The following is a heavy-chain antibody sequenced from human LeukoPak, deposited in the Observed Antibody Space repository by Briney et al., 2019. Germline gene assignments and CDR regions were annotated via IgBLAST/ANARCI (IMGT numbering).Heavy chain of an antibody. J-gene: IGHJ4*02. CDR1: GFTFSTYA. CDR3: ARDVAYSAFDY. V-gene: IGHV3-23*01. Sequence: GRSLRLSCAASGFTFSTYAMSWVSQAPGKGLEWVSAISDSGFGTYYADSVKGRFTISRDNSKNTLYLQMNSLRAEDTAVYYCARDVAYSAFDYWGQGTLVTVSS. CDR2: ISDSGFGT. D-gene: IGHD4-11*01.